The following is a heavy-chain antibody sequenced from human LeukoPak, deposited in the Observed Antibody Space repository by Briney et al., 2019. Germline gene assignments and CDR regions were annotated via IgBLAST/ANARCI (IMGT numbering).Heavy chain of an antibody. CDR3: AKVRTAYGSGSSDGFDT. D-gene: IGHD3-10*01. CDR1: GFTFSTYG. J-gene: IGHJ3*02. Sequence: GGSLRLSCAAPGFTFSTYGMHWVRQAPGKGLEWVAFIRYDGSNKFYADSVKGRFTISRDNSQNTLYVQMSSLRPEDTAVYYCAKVRTAYGSGSSDGFDTWGQGTMVTVSS. V-gene: IGHV3-30*02. CDR2: IRYDGSNK.